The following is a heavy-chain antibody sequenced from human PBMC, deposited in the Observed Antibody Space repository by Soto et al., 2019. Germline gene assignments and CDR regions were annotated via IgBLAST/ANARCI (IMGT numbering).Heavy chain of an antibody. CDR3: AKVLWNHYYFDY. J-gene: IGHJ4*02. Sequence: EVQLLESGGGLVQPGGSLRLSCAASGFTFSSYAMSWVRQVPGKGLEWVSGIGGSGGNTDYADSVKGRFTISRDNSKNKLYLQMKSLRAEDTAVYYCAKVLWNHYYFDYWGQGTLVTVSS. CDR1: GFTFSSYA. CDR2: IGGSGGNT. V-gene: IGHV3-23*01. D-gene: IGHD1-1*01.